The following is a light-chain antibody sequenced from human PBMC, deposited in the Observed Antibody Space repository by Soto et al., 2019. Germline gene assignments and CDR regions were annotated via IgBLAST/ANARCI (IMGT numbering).Light chain of an antibody. CDR1: QSINNY. CDR3: QESSCSLT. CDR2: LAS. Sequence: DIQMIQSPSSLSASVGDRVTMTCRASQSINNYLSWYQQKPGKAPKSLIFLASTLQSGVPSRFSGSGSGTDFTLTISSLQPEEFATYYCQESSCSLTLGQGTRRDIK. V-gene: IGKV1-39*01. J-gene: IGKJ5*01.